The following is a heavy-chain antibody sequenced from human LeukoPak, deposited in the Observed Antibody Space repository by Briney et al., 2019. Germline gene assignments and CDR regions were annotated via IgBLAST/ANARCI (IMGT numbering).Heavy chain of an antibody. CDR3: AKLASIAAPALLYYYYGMDV. Sequence: PGRSLRLSCAASGFTFSSYGMHWVRQAPGKGLEWVAVIWYDGSNKYYADSVKGRFTISRDNSKNTLYLQMNSLRAEDTAVYYCAKLASIAAPALLYYYYGMDVWGQGTTVTVSS. V-gene: IGHV3-33*06. CDR2: IWYDGSNK. D-gene: IGHD6-6*01. J-gene: IGHJ6*02. CDR1: GFTFSSYG.